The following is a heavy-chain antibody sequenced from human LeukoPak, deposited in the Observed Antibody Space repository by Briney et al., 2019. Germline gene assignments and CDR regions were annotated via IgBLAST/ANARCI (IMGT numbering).Heavy chain of an antibody. D-gene: IGHD3-22*01. CDR2: IYSGGST. J-gene: IGHJ3*02. CDR1: GFTVSSNY. CDR3: AREPPYDSSGYYLGAFDI. V-gene: IGHV3-66*01. Sequence: GGSLRLSCAASGFTVSSNYMSWVRQAPGKGLEWVSVIYSGGSTYYADSVKGRFTISRDNSKNTLYLQMNSLRAEDTAVYYCAREPPYDSSGYYLGAFDIWGQGTMVTVSS.